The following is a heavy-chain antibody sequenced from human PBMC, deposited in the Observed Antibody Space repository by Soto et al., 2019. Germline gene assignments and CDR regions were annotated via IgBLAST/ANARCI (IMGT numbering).Heavy chain of an antibody. CDR3: ARVLGYCSGTYCYPDY. V-gene: IGHV4-31*03. D-gene: IGHD2-15*01. CDR1: GGSISSGGYY. CDR2: IYYSGYT. Sequence: ASETLSLTCTVSGGSISSGGYYWTWIRQLPGKGLEWIGYIYYSGYTYYNSSLKSRVTISLDTSKNQFSLKLSSVTAADAAMYYCARVLGYCSGTYCYPDYWGQGTLVTVSS. J-gene: IGHJ4*02.